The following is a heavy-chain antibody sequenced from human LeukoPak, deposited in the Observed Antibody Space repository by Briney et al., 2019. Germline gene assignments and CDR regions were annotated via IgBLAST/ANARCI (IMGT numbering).Heavy chain of an antibody. CDR3: ARASRGSFDY. J-gene: IGHJ4*02. V-gene: IGHV3-21*01. CDR1: GFTFSSYN. CDR2: ISSSSSYI. Sequence: GGSLRLSCAASGFTFSSYNMNWVRQAPGKGLEWVSSISSSSSYIYYADSVKGRFTISRDNAKNSLYLQMNSLRAEDTAIYYCARASRGSFDYWGQGTLVTVSS.